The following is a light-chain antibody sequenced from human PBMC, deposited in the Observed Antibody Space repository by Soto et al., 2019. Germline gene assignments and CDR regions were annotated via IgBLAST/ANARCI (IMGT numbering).Light chain of an antibody. CDR3: SSYKSTSTWV. J-gene: IGLJ3*02. Sequence: QSALTQPASVSGSPGQSITISCTGTSGDVGGYNYVSWFQQHPGKAPKLMIYEVTNRPSGVSDRFSGSKSGNTASLTISGLQAEDEADYYCSSYKSTSTWVFGGGTKLTVL. CDR2: EVT. V-gene: IGLV2-14*01. CDR1: SGDVGGYNY.